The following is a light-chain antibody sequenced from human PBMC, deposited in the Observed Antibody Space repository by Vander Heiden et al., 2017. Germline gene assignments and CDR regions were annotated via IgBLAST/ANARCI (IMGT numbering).Light chain of an antibody. CDR2: DVT. CDR3: SSYTTSGTRV. V-gene: IGLV2-14*03. Sequence: QSALTQPASVSGSQGQSITISCAGTSSDVGGYDSVSWYQQHPGKAPKLMIYDVTYRPSGVSIRFSGSKSGNTASLTISGLQAEDESDYYCSSYTTSGTRVFGTGTNVTVL. J-gene: IGLJ1*01. CDR1: SSDVGGYDS.